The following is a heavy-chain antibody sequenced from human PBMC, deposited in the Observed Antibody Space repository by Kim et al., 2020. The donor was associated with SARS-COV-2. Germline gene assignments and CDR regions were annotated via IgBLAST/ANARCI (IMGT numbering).Heavy chain of an antibody. CDR3: ARRVRGTGTIRKPRTVFDP. CDR1: GGSISSSSYY. CDR2: IYYSGST. Sequence: SETLSLTCTVSGGSISSSSYYWGWIRQPPGKGLEWIGSIYYSGSTYYNPSLKSRVTISVDTSKNQFSLKLSSVTAADTAVYYCARRVRGTGTIRKPRTVFDPWGQGTLVTVSS. V-gene: IGHV4-39*01. D-gene: IGHD1-1*01. J-gene: IGHJ5*02.